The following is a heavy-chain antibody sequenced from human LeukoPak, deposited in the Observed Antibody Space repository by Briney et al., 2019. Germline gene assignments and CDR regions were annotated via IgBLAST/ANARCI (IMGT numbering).Heavy chain of an antibody. Sequence: SGTLSLTCGVSGGPITNTNYWTWVRQPPGKGLEWIGEVNLQGSTNYNPSLMGRVAISVDTAENHISLQLTSVTAADTAVYYCAREYSSNQNWFDPWGQGTLVTVSS. D-gene: IGHD6-13*01. V-gene: IGHV4-4*02. CDR1: GGPITNTNY. CDR3: AREYSSNQNWFDP. J-gene: IGHJ5*02. CDR2: VNLQGST.